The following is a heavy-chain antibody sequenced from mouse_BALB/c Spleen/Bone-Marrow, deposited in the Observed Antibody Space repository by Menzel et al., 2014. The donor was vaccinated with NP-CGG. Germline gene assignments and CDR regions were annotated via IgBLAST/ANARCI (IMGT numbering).Heavy chain of an antibody. D-gene: IGHD4-1*01. CDR2: ISSGSSTI. J-gene: IGHJ2*01. CDR1: GFTLSSFG. CDR3: TRGGNWDDFDS. V-gene: IGHV5-17*02. Sequence: EVKLMESGGGLVQPGGSRKLSCAASGFTLSSFGMHWVRQAPEKGLEWVAYISSGSSTIFYADTVEGRFTVSRDNPKNTLFLQMTSLRSEDTAMYFCTRGGNWDDFDSWGQGTTLTVSS.